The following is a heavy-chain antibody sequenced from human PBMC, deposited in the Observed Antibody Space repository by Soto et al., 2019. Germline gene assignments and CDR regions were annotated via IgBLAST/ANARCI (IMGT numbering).Heavy chain of an antibody. CDR1: GYALTTYY. CDR2: INPSDATT. D-gene: IGHD3-3*01. Sequence: QVQLVQSGAEVKKPGASVKLSCKASGYALTTYYIHWVRQAPGQGLEWMGIINPSDATTYYEQRFQGRVTMTRDTSTSTVYLELSGLRSEDTAVYYGGRTITRSSEWLFDYWGQGTLVTVSS. J-gene: IGHJ4*02. V-gene: IGHV1-46*03. CDR3: GRTITRSSEWLFDY.